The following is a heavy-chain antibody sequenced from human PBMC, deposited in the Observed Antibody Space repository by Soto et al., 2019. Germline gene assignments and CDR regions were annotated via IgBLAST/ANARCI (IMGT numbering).Heavy chain of an antibody. Sequence: QVQLVESGGGVVQPGRSLRLSCAVSGFTFSDYGMHWVRQAPGKGLEWVAGMAYAGTYKYYADSVKGRFTISRDLSGNTLFLQMNSLRLEDTAVYFCATEMYPRTVRDSSAPWGDYWGQGTLVTVSS. J-gene: IGHJ4*02. CDR3: ATEMYPRTVRDSSAPWGDY. V-gene: IGHV3-30*03. CDR2: MAYAGTYK. CDR1: GFTFSDYG. D-gene: IGHD6-25*01.